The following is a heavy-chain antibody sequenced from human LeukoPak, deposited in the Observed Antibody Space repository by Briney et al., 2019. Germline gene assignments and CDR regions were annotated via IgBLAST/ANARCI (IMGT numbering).Heavy chain of an antibody. CDR3: ARDGSPLRFYEMDV. CDR2: ISNTGRTT. D-gene: IGHD2-2*03. J-gene: IGHJ6*04. CDR1: GFTFSDYH. V-gene: IGHV3-11*04. Sequence: GGSLRLSCAASGFTFSDYHMTWIRQAPGKGLEWISYISNTGRTTYYADSVKGRFTISRDDAKNSLFLEMNSLRAEDTAVYYCARDGSPLRFYEMDVWGKGTPVIVSS.